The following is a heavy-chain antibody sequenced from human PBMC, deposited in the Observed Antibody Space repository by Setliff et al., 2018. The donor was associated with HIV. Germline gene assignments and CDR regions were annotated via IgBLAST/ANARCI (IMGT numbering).Heavy chain of an antibody. CDR1: GGSISSYY. CDR3: ARDEGRATGSWWDQSASWYLDY. V-gene: IGHV4-4*07. D-gene: IGHD6-13*01. CDR2: ISAAGTI. J-gene: IGHJ4*01. Sequence: SETLSLTCTVSGGSISSYYWSWIRQPAGKRLEFIGRISAAGTINHNPSLRSRVTLSVDTSENQFSLTVNSVTAADTAMYFCARDEGRATGSWWDQSASWYLDYWGHGILVTVSS.